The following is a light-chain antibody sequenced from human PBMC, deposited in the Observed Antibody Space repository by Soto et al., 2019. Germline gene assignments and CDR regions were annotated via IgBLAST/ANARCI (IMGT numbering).Light chain of an antibody. CDR3: CSYAGSNTAV. CDR2: EGS. J-gene: IGLJ7*01. Sequence: QSALTQPASVSGSPGQSITISCTGTSSDVGSYNLVSGFQQHPGKAPKLMIYEGSQRPSGVSNRFSGSKSGNTASLTISGLLAEDEADYYCCSYAGSNTAVFGGGTQLTVL. CDR1: SSDVGSYNL. V-gene: IGLV2-23*01.